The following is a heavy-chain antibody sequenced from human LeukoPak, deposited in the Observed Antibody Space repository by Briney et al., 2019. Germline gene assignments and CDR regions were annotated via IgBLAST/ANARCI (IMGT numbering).Heavy chain of an antibody. CDR2: ISAYNGNT. D-gene: IGHD2-2*01. Sequence: ASVKVSCKASGYTFASYGISWVRQAPGQGLEWMGWISAYNGNTNYAQKLQGRVTMTTDTSTSTAYMELRSLRSDDTAVYYCARGRCSSTSCPSGHWGQGTLVTVSS. J-gene: IGHJ1*01. CDR3: ARGRCSSTSCPSGH. V-gene: IGHV1-18*01. CDR1: GYTFASYG.